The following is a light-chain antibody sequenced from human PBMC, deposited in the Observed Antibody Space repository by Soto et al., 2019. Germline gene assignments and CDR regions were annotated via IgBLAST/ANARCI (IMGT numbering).Light chain of an antibody. CDR2: GAS. CDR3: QQYNKWPLIT. Sequence: EIVLTQSPGTLSLSPGEIATLSFRASQSVSNNYLAWYQQKPGQPPRLLIYGASTRATGTPARFSGSGSGTEFTLTISSLQSEDFALYFCQQYNKWPLITFGQGTRLEIK. V-gene: IGKV3D-15*01. CDR1: QSVSNN. J-gene: IGKJ5*01.